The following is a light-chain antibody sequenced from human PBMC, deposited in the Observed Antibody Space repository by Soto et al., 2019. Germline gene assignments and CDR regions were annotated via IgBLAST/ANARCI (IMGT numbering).Light chain of an antibody. CDR3: SSYAGSNTFVV. CDR1: SSDVGGYNY. V-gene: IGLV2-8*01. Sequence: QSALTQPPSASGSPGQSVTISCTGTSSDVGGYNYVSWYQQHPGKAPKLMIYEVSKRPSGVPDRFSGSKSGNTASLTVSGLQAEDEADYYCSSYAGSNTFVVFGGGTTLTVL. CDR2: EVS. J-gene: IGLJ2*01.